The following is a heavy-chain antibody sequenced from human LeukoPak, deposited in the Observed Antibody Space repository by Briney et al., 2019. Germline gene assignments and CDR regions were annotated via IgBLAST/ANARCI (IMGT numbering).Heavy chain of an antibody. CDR3: LRDLNWSLDQ. CDR2: IKSDGITI. Sequence: GGSLRLSCAASGFTFSNYMMHWVRQAPGKGLVWVSRIKSDGITITYADSVKGRLTISRDNAKNTLYLQMNSLRAEDTAVYYCLRDLNWSLDQWGQGTLVTVSS. J-gene: IGHJ4*02. CDR1: GFTFSNYM. D-gene: IGHD1-20*01. V-gene: IGHV3-74*01.